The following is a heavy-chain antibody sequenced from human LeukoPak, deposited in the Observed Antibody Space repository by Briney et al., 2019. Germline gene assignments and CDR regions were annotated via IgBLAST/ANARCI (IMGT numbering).Heavy chain of an antibody. CDR3: LRDLNWSLDQ. CDR2: IKSDGITI. Sequence: GGSLRLSCAASGFTFSNYMMHWVRQAPGKGLVWVSRIKSDGITITYADSVKGRLTISRDNAKNTLYLQMNSLRAEDTAVYYCLRDLNWSLDQWGQGTLVTVSS. J-gene: IGHJ4*02. CDR1: GFTFSNYM. D-gene: IGHD1-20*01. V-gene: IGHV3-74*01.